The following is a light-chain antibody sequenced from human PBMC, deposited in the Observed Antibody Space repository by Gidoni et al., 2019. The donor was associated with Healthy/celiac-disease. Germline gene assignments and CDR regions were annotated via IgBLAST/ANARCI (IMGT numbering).Light chain of an antibody. CDR3: QQYNSSPPYT. Sequence: EIVMTQPPATLSVSLGERATLSCRASQSVSSNLSWYQQKPGQAPKLLIYGASTRATGIPARFSGSGSGTEFTLTISSLQSEDFAVYYCQQYNSSPPYTFXQXTKLEIK. CDR1: QSVSSN. V-gene: IGKV3-15*01. CDR2: GAS. J-gene: IGKJ2*01.